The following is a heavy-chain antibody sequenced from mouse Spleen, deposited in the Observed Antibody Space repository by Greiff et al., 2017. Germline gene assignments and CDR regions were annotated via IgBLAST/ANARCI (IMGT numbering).Heavy chain of an antibody. CDR2: ISDGGSYT. D-gene: IGHD1-1*01. Sequence: EVKLMESGGGLVKPGGSLKLSCAASGFTFSSYAMSWVRQTPEKRLEWVATISDGGSYTYYPDNVKGRFTISRDNAKNNLYLQMSHLKSEDTAMYYCARERRDYYGSSLLWYFDVWGTGTTVTVSS. J-gene: IGHJ1*03. CDR3: ARERRDYYGSSLLWYFDV. V-gene: IGHV5-4*01. CDR1: GFTFSSYA.